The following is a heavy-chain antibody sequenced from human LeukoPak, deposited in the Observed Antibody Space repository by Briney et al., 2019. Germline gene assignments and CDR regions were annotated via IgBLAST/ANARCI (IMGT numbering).Heavy chain of an antibody. CDR3: ARGRESYYYYGMDV. Sequence: PGGSLRLSCAASGFTFSDYYMSWIRQAPGKGLEWVSYISSSGSTIYYADSVKGRFTISRDNAKNSLYLQMNSLRAEDAAVYYCARGRESYYYYGMDVWGQGTTVTVSS. V-gene: IGHV3-11*01. D-gene: IGHD1-26*01. J-gene: IGHJ6*02. CDR2: ISSSGSTI. CDR1: GFTFSDYY.